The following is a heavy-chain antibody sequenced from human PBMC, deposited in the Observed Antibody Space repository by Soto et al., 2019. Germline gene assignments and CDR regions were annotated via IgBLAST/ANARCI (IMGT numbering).Heavy chain of an antibody. CDR1: GYTFTSYD. Sequence: ASVKVSCKASGYTFTSYDINWVRQATGQGLEWMGWMNPNSGNTGYAQKFQGRVTMARNTSISTAYMELSSLRSEDTAVYYCATRLGYCSGGSCRTHYYYGMDVWGQGTTVTVSS. CDR2: MNPNSGNT. CDR3: ATRLGYCSGGSCRTHYYYGMDV. J-gene: IGHJ6*02. V-gene: IGHV1-8*01. D-gene: IGHD2-15*01.